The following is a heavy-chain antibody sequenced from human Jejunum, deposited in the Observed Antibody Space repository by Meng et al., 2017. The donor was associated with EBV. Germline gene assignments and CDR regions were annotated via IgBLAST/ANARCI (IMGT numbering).Heavy chain of an antibody. CDR1: GDSITGSDYY. Sequence: QLRLQESGPGLVRPSETLSLTCTVSGDSITGSDYYWGWIRQPPGKGLNWVGTIYYSGSTYYNPSLKSRVTISLDTSKSQFSLKLTSVTAADTALYYCARGAYFSSSWYYFDYWGQGTLVTVSS. V-gene: IGHV4-39*07. J-gene: IGHJ4*02. CDR2: IYYSGST. CDR3: ARGAYFSSSWYYFDY. D-gene: IGHD6-13*01.